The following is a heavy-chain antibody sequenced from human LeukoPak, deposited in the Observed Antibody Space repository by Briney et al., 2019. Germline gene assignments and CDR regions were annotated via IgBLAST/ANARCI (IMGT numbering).Heavy chain of an antibody. CDR1: GFTFDDYA. Sequence: GGSLRLSCTASGFTFDDYAMHWVRQAPGKGLEWVSGISSNSGSIGYADSVKGRFTISRDNAKNSLYLQMNSLRAEDTAVYYCARDQRGYSYGYLVYFDYWGQGTLVTVSS. CDR2: ISSNSGSI. CDR3: ARDQRGYSYGYLVYFDY. V-gene: IGHV3-9*01. J-gene: IGHJ4*02. D-gene: IGHD5-18*01.